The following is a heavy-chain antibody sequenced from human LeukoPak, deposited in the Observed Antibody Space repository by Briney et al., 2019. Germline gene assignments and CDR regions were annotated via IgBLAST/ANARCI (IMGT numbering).Heavy chain of an antibody. CDR1: GFTFSTYA. Sequence: GASLRLSCEASGFTFSTYAMTWVRQAPGKGLEWVSTISGSGGRTYYADSVKGRFTISRDNSKNTLYVQMNSLRAEDTAVYYCAKDREIVVVPAATDYWGQGTLVTVSS. D-gene: IGHD2-2*01. V-gene: IGHV3-23*01. CDR3: AKDREIVVVPAATDY. CDR2: ISGSGGRT. J-gene: IGHJ4*02.